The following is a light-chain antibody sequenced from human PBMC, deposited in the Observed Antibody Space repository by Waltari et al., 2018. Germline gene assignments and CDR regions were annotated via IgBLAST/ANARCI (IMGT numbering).Light chain of an antibody. J-gene: IGKJ1*01. V-gene: IGKV1-39*01. CDR2: VAS. CDR1: QSISSY. Sequence: DIQMTQSPSSLSASVGDRVTITCRASQSISSYLNWYQQKPGKGPKLLIYVASSLQSGVPSRFSGSGSGTDFTLTISSLQPEDSATYYCQQSYSTPWTFGQGTMVEVK. CDR3: QQSYSTPWT.